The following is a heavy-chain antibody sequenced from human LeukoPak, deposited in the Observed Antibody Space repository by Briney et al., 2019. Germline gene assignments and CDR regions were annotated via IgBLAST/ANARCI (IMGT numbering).Heavy chain of an antibody. J-gene: IGHJ4*02. D-gene: IGHD5-24*01. CDR2: INSDGGST. Sequence: GGSLRLSCAASGFTFSSYWMHWVRQAPGKGLVWVSRINSDGGSTSYADSVKGRFTISRDNARNTLYLQMNSLRAEDTAVYYCARRIQGMAPYYFDYWGQGTLVTVSS. V-gene: IGHV3-74*01. CDR1: GFTFSSYW. CDR3: ARRIQGMAPYYFDY.